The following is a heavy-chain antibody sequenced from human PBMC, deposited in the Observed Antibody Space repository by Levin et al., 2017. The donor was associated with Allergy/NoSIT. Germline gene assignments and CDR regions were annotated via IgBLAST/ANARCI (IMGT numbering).Heavy chain of an antibody. Sequence: SGGSLRLSCVVSGFTFSDYVMSWVRQAPGKGLEWVSSIRGGGGSAAKFSIHYADAVKGRFTISRDNSKNTVYLQMNSLRVEDTAIYYCAKSGYFTGWDDVYFDHWGQGTLVTVSS. J-gene: IGHJ4*02. D-gene: IGHD3-22*01. CDR3: AKSGYFTGWDDVYFDH. CDR2: IRGGGGSAAKFSI. V-gene: IGHV3-23*01. CDR1: GFTFSDYV.